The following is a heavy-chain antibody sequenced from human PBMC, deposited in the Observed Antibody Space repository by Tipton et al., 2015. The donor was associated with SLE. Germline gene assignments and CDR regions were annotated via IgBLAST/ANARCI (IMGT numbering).Heavy chain of an antibody. D-gene: IGHD3-10*01. CDR3: ARHTFASGRGFYNWFDP. CDR2: IYPGDSDT. V-gene: IGHV5-51*01. Sequence: QLVQSGAEVKKPGESLKISCKGSGYSFTSYWIGWVRQMPGKGLEWMGIIYPGDSDTTYSPSFQGQVTISADKSISTAYLQWSSLKASDTAMYYCARHTFASGRGFYNWFDPWGQGTLVTVSS. CDR1: GYSFTSYW. J-gene: IGHJ5*02.